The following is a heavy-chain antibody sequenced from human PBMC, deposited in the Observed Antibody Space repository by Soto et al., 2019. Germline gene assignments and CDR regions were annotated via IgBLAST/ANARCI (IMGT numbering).Heavy chain of an antibody. CDR2: MSNRGDT. Sequence: EVQLVESGGGLVQPGGSLRLSCTASGFIVSDTYVNWVRQAPGKGLEWVSVMSNRGDTHYADSVRVRFSLSRDISDNTLHLQMNNLRVEDTAVYYCAREPRYCRGGSCSITGDAYDIWGQGTMVTVSS. CDR3: AREPRYCRGGSCSITGDAYDI. V-gene: IGHV3-66*01. J-gene: IGHJ3*02. D-gene: IGHD2-15*01. CDR1: GFIVSDTY.